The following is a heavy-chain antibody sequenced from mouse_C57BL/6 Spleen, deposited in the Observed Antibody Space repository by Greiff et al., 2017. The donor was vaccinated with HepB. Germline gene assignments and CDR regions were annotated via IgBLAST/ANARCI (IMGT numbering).Heavy chain of an antibody. V-gene: IGHV3-6*01. CDR2: ISYDGSN. Sequence: EVQLQQSGPGLVKPSQSLSLTCSVTGYSITSGYYWNWIRQFPGNKLEWMGYISYDGSNNYNPSLKNRISITRDTSKNQFFLKLNSVTTEDTATYYCARGDLGLFFDYWGQGTTLTVSS. J-gene: IGHJ2*01. CDR3: ARGDLGLFFDY. D-gene: IGHD4-1*01. CDR1: GYSITSGYY.